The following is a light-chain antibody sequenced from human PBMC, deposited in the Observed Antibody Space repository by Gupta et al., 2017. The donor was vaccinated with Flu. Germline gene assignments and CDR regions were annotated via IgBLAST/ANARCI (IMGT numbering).Light chain of an antibody. V-gene: IGKV1-9*01. CDR1: QGISSY. Sequence: QSPSFLSASVGDRVTITCRASQGISSYLAWYQQKPEKAPNLLIYAASTLQGGVPSRFSGSGSGTEFTLTINSLQPEDFATYYCQQLNSYPLTFGQGTRLEIK. J-gene: IGKJ5*01. CDR2: AAS. CDR3: QQLNSYPLT.